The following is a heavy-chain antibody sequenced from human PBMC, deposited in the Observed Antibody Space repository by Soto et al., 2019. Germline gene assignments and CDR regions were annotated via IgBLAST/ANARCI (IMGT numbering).Heavy chain of an antibody. J-gene: IGHJ4*02. CDR2: IIPIFGTA. D-gene: IGHD2-15*01. CDR1: GGTFSSYA. CDR3: ARKARYCSGGSCYSGLGY. Sequence: SVKVSCKASGGTFSSYAISWVRQAPGQGLEWMGGIIPIFGTANYAQKFQGRVTITADESTSTAYMELSSLRSEDTAVYYCARKARYCSGGSCYSGLGYWGQGTLVTVSS. V-gene: IGHV1-69*13.